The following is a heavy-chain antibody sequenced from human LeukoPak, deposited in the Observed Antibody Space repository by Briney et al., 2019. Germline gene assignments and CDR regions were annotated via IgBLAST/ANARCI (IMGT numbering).Heavy chain of an antibody. CDR1: GFTFSDYY. J-gene: IGHJ4*02. D-gene: IGHD3-10*01. Sequence: KPGGSLRLSCAASGFTFSDYYMSWIRQAPGKGLEWVSYISSSGSTIYYADSVKGRFTISRDNAKNSLYLQMNSLRAEDTALYYCAKDFFVTMVRGGFDYWGQGTLVTVSS. V-gene: IGHV3-11*01. CDR3: AKDFFVTMVRGGFDY. CDR2: ISSSGSTI.